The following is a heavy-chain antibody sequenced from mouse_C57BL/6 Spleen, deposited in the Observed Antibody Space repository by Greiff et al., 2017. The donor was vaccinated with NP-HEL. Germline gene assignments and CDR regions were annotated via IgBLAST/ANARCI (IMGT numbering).Heavy chain of an antibody. CDR3: ARSTVVVYAMDY. CDR2: IHPNSGST. Sequence: QVQLQQPGAELVKPGASVKLSCKASGYTFTSYWMHWVKQRPGQGLEWIGMIHPNSGSTNYNEKFKSKATLTVDKSSSTACMQLSSLTSEDSAVYYCARSTVVVYAMDYWGQGTSVTVSS. D-gene: IGHD1-1*01. V-gene: IGHV1-64*01. CDR1: GYTFTSYW. J-gene: IGHJ4*01.